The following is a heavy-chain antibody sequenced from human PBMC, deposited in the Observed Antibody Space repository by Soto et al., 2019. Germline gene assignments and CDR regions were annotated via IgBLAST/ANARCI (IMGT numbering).Heavy chain of an antibody. CDR3: ALGKSRLSYYYGMDV. J-gene: IGHJ6*02. D-gene: IGHD3-16*01. CDR2: IIPIFGTA. Sequence: QVQLVQSGAEVKKPGSSVQVSCKASGGTFSSYAISWVRQATGQGLEWMGGIIPIFGTANYAQMFQGRVTITGDESTSTAYVELSSLRSEDTAVYYGALGKSRLSYYYGMDVWGQGTTVTVSS. CDR1: GGTFSSYA. V-gene: IGHV1-69*12.